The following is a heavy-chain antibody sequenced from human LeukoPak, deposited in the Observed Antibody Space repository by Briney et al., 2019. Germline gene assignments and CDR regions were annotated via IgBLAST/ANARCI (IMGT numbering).Heavy chain of an antibody. Sequence: ASVKVSCKASGGTFSSYAISWVRQAPGQGLEWMGGIIPIFGTANYAQKFQGRVTITADESTSTAYMELSSLRSEDTAVYYCARGNSAYSSSWYYMDVWGKGTTVTVSS. CDR3: ARGNSAYSSSWYYMDV. D-gene: IGHD6-13*01. J-gene: IGHJ6*03. CDR2: IIPIFGTA. V-gene: IGHV1-69*13. CDR1: GGTFSSYA.